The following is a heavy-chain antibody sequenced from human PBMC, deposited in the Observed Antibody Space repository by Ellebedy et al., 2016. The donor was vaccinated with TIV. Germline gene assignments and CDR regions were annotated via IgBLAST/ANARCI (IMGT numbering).Heavy chain of an antibody. Sequence: GESLKISCAASGFNFRSYWMAWVRQAPGKGLEWVAKIRQEGDEIYYVESVKGRFTISRDNAKNPLSLQMNSLRVEDTAVYYCARRASYGDYAVQVNPWFDPWGQGTLVTVSS. J-gene: IGHJ5*02. CDR2: IRQEGDEI. D-gene: IGHD4-17*01. CDR3: ARRASYGDYAVQVNPWFDP. CDR1: GFNFRSYW. V-gene: IGHV3-7*01.